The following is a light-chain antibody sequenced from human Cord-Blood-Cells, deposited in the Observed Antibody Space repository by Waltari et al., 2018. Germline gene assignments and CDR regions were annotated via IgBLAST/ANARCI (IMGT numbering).Light chain of an antibody. J-gene: IGLJ2*01. Sequence: QSALTQPASVSGSPGPSITIPCTGTSSDAGGYNYVSWYQQHPGKAPKLMIYDVSNRPSGVSNRFSGSKSGNTASLTISGLQAEDEADYYCSSYTSSSTYVVFGGGTKLTVL. CDR2: DVS. CDR3: SSYTSSSTYVV. CDR1: SSDAGGYNY. V-gene: IGLV2-14*01.